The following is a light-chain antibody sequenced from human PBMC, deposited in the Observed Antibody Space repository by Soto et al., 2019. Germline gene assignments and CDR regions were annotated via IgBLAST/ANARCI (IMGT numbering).Light chain of an antibody. CDR3: QQRSDWPST. CDR1: QSVGTS. Sequence: EIVLTQSPATLSLSPGERATLSCRASQSVGTSFAWYQQNPGQDPRLLIYDSSNMATGFPARFSGRGSGTDFTLTISSLEPEDFAVYYCQQRSDWPSTFGGGNKVEIK. CDR2: DSS. V-gene: IGKV3-11*01. J-gene: IGKJ4*01.